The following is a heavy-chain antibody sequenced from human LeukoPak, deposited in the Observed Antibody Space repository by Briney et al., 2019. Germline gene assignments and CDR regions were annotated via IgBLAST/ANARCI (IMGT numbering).Heavy chain of an antibody. J-gene: IGHJ4*02. CDR1: GFTFSSYG. Sequence: GGSLRLSCAASGFTFSSYGMSWVRQAPGKGLEWVSAISGSGGSTYYADSVKGRFTISRDNSKNTLYLQMNSLRAEDTAVYYCAKDPGNLYYFDYWGQGTLVTVSS. D-gene: IGHD4-23*01. CDR2: ISGSGGST. V-gene: IGHV3-23*01. CDR3: AKDPGNLYYFDY.